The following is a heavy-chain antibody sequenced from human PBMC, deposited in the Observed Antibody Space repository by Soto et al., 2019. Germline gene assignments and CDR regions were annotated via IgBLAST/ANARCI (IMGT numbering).Heavy chain of an antibody. CDR3: ARGGTDYCSSTSCYPENDAFDI. J-gene: IGHJ3*02. CDR1: GYTFTGYY. Sequence: GASVKVSCKASGYTFTGYYMHWVRQAPGQRLEWMGWIHPKRGCKKYSKKFQGWVTMTRDTSISTAYMELSRLRSDDTAVYYCARGGTDYCSSTSCYPENDAFDIWGQGTMVTVSS. CDR2: IHPKRGCK. V-gene: IGHV1-2*04. D-gene: IGHD2-2*01.